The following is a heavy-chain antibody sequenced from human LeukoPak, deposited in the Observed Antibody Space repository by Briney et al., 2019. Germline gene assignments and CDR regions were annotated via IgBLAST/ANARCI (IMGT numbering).Heavy chain of an antibody. V-gene: IGHV3-23*01. CDR2: ISGSGGST. CDR3: AKDLPERVVVISKAYFDY. J-gene: IGHJ4*02. Sequence: TGGSLRPSCAASGFTFSSYAMSWVRQAPGKGLERVSAISGSGGSTYYADSVKGRFTISRDNSKNTLYLQMNSLRAEDTAVYYCAKDLPERVVVISKAYFDYWGQGTLVTVTS. CDR1: GFTFSSYA. D-gene: IGHD3-22*01.